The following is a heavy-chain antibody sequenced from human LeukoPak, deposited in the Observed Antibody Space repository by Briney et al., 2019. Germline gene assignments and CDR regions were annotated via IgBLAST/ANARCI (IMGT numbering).Heavy chain of an antibody. V-gene: IGHV1-69*02. Sequence: SVKLSCNGSGGTFSSYTNSRVRQPPGQGLEWMGRIIPILGIANYAQKFQGRVTITADKSTSTAYKELSSLRSEDTAVYYCARGVKNGLKVAYYFDYWGQGTLVTVSS. D-gene: IGHD2-8*01. CDR3: ARGVKNGLKVAYYFDY. J-gene: IGHJ4*02. CDR1: GGTFSSYT. CDR2: IIPILGIA.